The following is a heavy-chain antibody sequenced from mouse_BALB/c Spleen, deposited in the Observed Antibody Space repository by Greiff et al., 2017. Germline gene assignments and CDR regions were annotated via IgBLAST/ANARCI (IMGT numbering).Heavy chain of an antibody. Sequence: QVQLQQSGPELVKPGASVKISCKASGYTFTDYYINWVKQKPGQGLEWIGWIYPGSGNTKYNEKFKGKATLTVDTSSSTAYMQLSSLTSEDTAVYYCAREVLRGYFDYWGQGTTLTVSS. CDR1: GYTFTDYY. CDR2: IYPGSGNT. J-gene: IGHJ2*01. CDR3: AREVLRGYFDY. D-gene: IGHD1-1*01. V-gene: IGHV1-84*02.